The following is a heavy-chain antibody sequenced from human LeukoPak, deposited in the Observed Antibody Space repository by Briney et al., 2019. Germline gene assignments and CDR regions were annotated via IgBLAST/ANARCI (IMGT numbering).Heavy chain of an antibody. V-gene: IGHV1-69*13. CDR3: ASSHTNTYSSSWSYYFDY. CDR1: GGTFSSYA. Sequence: ASVNVSCKASGGTFSSYAISWVRQAPGQGLEWMGGIIPIFGTANYAQKFQGRVTITADESTSTAYMELSSLRSEDTAVYYCASSHTNTYSSSWSYYFDYWGQGTLVTVSS. J-gene: IGHJ4*02. D-gene: IGHD6-13*01. CDR2: IIPIFGTA.